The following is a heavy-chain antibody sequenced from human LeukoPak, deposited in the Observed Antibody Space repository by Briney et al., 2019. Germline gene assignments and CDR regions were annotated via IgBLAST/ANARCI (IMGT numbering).Heavy chain of an antibody. CDR2: ISAYNGNT. CDR3: ARGPRTRSYYYDSSGYYGGDY. D-gene: IGHD3-22*01. Sequence: ASVKVSCKASGYTFTSYGISWVRQAPGQGLEWMGWISAYNGNTNYAQKLQGRVTMTTDTSTSTAYMELRSLRSDDTAVYYCARGPRTRSYYYDSSGYYGGDYWGQGTLVTDSS. J-gene: IGHJ4*02. V-gene: IGHV1-18*01. CDR1: GYTFTSYG.